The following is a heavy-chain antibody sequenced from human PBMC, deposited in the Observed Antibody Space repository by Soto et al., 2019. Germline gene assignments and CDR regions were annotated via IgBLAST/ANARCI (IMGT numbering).Heavy chain of an antibody. CDR3: ARTMVRGVIRSARWFDP. V-gene: IGHV1-18*01. CDR1: GYTFTSYG. CDR2: ISAYNGNT. Sequence: VASVKVSCKASGYTFTSYGISWVRQAPGQGLEWMGWISAYNGNTNYAQKLQGRVTMTTDTSTSTAYMELRSLRSDDTAVYYCARTMVRGVIRSARWFDPWGQGTLVTVSS. D-gene: IGHD3-10*01. J-gene: IGHJ5*02.